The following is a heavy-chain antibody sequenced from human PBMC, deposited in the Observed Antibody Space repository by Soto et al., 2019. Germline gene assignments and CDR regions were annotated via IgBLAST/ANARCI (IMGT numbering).Heavy chain of an antibody. D-gene: IGHD2-15*01. Sequence: SETLSLTCTVSGGSISSGGYYWSWIRQHPGKGLEWIGYIYYSGSTYYNPSLKSRVTISVDTSKNQFSLKLSSVTAADTAVYYCARSATTAYYYYYMAVWGKGTTVTVSS. CDR1: GGSISSGGYY. V-gene: IGHV4-31*03. CDR2: IYYSGST. J-gene: IGHJ6*03. CDR3: ARSATTAYYYYYMAV.